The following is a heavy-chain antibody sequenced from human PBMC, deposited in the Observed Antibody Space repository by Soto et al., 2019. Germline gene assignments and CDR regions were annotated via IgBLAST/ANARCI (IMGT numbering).Heavy chain of an antibody. Sequence: ASVKVSCKASGYTFTSFYIHWVRQAPGQGLEWMATINPSGGSTNYAQKFQGRITLTRDTSTSTVYMELSSLRSEDTAVYYCARNLASADVWGQGTLVTVSS. CDR1: GYTFTSFY. J-gene: IGHJ4*02. CDR3: ARNLASADV. V-gene: IGHV1-46*01. D-gene: IGHD6-13*01. CDR2: INPSGGST.